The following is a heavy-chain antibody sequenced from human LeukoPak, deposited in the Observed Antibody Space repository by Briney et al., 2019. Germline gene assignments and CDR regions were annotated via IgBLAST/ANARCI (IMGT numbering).Heavy chain of an antibody. CDR1: AFTFNNYW. Sequence: PGGSLRLSCAASAFTFNNYWMHWVRQAPGKGLVWVSGIKTDGSRTIYADSVKGRFTISRDNAKNTLYLQMNSLRAEDTAVYYCAELGITMIGGVWGKGTTVTISS. J-gene: IGHJ6*04. CDR2: IKTDGSRT. D-gene: IGHD3-10*02. V-gene: IGHV3-74*01. CDR3: AELGITMIGGV.